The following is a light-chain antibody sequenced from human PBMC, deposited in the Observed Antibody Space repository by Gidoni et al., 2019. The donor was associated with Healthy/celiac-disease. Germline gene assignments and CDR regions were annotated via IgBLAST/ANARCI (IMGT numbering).Light chain of an antibody. CDR2: DAS. Sequence: DIQMTQSPSSLSASVGDRVTITCQASQDISNYLNWYQQKPGKAPKLLIYDASNLETGVPPRFSGSGSGTDFTFTISSLQPEDIATYYCQQYDNLPFFGGGTKVEIK. CDR1: QDISNY. J-gene: IGKJ4*01. CDR3: QQYDNLPF. V-gene: IGKV1-33*01.